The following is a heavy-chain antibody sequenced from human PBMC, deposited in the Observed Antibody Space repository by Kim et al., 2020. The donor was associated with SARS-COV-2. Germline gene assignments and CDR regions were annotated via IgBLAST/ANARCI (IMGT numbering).Heavy chain of an antibody. D-gene: IGHD4-17*01. J-gene: IGHJ4*02. Sequence: GGSLRLSCAVSGFTFSDHYMDWVRQAPGKGLEWVGRSRNKANSYTTEYAASVKGRFTVSRDDSKNSLYLQMNSLKTEDTAVYYCARMYGDKLDYWGQGTL. CDR2: SRNKANSYTT. CDR3: ARMYGDKLDY. V-gene: IGHV3-72*01. CDR1: GFTFSDHY.